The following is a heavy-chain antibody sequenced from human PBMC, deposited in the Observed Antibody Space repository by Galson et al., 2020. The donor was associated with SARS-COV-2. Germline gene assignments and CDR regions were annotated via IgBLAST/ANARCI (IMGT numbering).Heavy chain of an antibody. V-gene: IGHV4-59*01. CDR3: ARDASRGLDP. CDR1: GGSISDYH. D-gene: IGHD2-2*01. CDR2: IYYTGST. Sequence: SETLSLTCTLSGGSISDYHWSWIRQPPGKGLEWIGYIYYTGSTTYNPSLKSRVSISIDTSTRHFSLTLSSVTAADTAVYYCARDASRGLDPWGQGTLVTVSS. J-gene: IGHJ5*02.